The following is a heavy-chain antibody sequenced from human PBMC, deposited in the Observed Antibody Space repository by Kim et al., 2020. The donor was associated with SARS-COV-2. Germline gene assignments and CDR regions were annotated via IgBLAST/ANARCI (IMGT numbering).Heavy chain of an antibody. V-gene: IGHV3-72*01. CDR2: TRNKANSYTT. J-gene: IGHJ4*02. D-gene: IGHD3-10*01. Sequence: GGSLRLSCAASGFTFSDHYMDWVRQAPGKGLEWVGRTRNKANSYTTEYAASVKGRFTISRDDSKNSLYLQMNSLKTEDTAVYYCAREDPRGSGSYSHFDYWGQGTLVTVSS. CDR1: GFTFSDHY. CDR3: AREDPRGSGSYSHFDY.